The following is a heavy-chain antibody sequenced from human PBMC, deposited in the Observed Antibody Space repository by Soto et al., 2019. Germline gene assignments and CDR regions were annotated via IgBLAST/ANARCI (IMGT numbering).Heavy chain of an antibody. CDR1: GGTFSNFA. D-gene: IGHD2-21*01. CDR3: GRDRVMRGNSYYHGMDV. J-gene: IGHJ6*02. Sequence: VLLEQSGAEVKKPGSSVKVSCKTSGGTFSNFAISWVRLAPGQGLEWMGVIIPKFSAPTYAQKFQGRVMITADESTSTALMELSSLRSEDTAVYFCGRDRVMRGNSYYHGMDVWGQGTTVIVSS. CDR2: IIPKFSAP. V-gene: IGHV1-69*12.